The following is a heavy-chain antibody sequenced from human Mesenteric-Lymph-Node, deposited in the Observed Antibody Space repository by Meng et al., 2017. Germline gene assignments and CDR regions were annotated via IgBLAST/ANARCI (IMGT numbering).Heavy chain of an antibody. CDR3: AKSIACSWGGWCSPFDF. Sequence: GGSLRLSCTASRFTFSTYAMVWVRQAPGKGLESISSISGSGERTYYADSVKGRFAISRDNSKNRLYLQMNGLSAEDTGVYYCAKSIACSWGGWCSPFDFWGPGTLVTVSS. D-gene: IGHD6-19*01. CDR2: ISGSGERT. J-gene: IGHJ4*02. V-gene: IGHV3-23*01. CDR1: RFTFSTYA.